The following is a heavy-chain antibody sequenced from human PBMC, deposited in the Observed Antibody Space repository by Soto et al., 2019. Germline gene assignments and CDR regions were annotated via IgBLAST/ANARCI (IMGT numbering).Heavy chain of an antibody. CDR3: ARDRVRYFDL. CDR2: IWYDGSNK. Sequence: QVQLVESGGGVVQPGRSLRLSCAASGFTFSSYGMHWVRQAPGKGLEWVAVIWYDGSNKYYAEYVKGRFTISRDNSKNTLYLQMNSLRAEDTAVYYCARDRVRYFDLWGRGTLVTVSS. D-gene: IGHD2-8*01. CDR1: GFTFSSYG. V-gene: IGHV3-33*01. J-gene: IGHJ2*01.